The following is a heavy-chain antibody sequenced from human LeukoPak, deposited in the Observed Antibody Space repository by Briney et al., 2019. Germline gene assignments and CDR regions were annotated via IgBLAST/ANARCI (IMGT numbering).Heavy chain of an antibody. D-gene: IGHD3-10*01. V-gene: IGHV3-21*04. Sequence: GGSLRLSCAASGFTFSSYSMNWVRQAPGKGLEWVSSISSSSSYIYYADSVKGRFTISRDNAKNTLYLQMNSLRAEDTAVYYCVKGHWYGSGSYWVWGQGTLVTVSS. CDR2: ISSSSSYI. J-gene: IGHJ4*02. CDR3: VKGHWYGSGSYWV. CDR1: GFTFSSYS.